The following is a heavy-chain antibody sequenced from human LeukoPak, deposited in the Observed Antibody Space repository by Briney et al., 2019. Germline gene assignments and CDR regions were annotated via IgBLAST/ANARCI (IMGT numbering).Heavy chain of an antibody. Sequence: GGSLRLSCAASGFPFSNYGMNWVRQAPGKGLEWISYISGSSKVIYYADSVRGRFTISRDNAENLLYLQMNSLRDDDTAVYFCARDFDTSGYTFDLWGQGALVTVSS. J-gene: IGHJ4*02. V-gene: IGHV3-48*02. D-gene: IGHD3-22*01. CDR3: ARDFDTSGYTFDL. CDR2: ISGSSKVI. CDR1: GFPFSNYG.